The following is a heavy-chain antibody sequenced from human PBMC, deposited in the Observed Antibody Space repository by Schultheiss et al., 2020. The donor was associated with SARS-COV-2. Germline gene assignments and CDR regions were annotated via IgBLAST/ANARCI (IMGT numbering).Heavy chain of an antibody. CDR1: GYSFTSYW. D-gene: IGHD3-16*01. V-gene: IGHV5-51*01. J-gene: IGHJ6*02. Sequence: GESLKISCKGSGYSFTSYWIGWVRQMPGKGLEWMGILYPGDSDVRYGPSFQGQVTISADKSITTAYLQWSSLKASDTAMYYCARRSDYVFEYGMDVWGQGTTVTVSS. CDR3: ARRSDYVFEYGMDV. CDR2: LYPGDSDV.